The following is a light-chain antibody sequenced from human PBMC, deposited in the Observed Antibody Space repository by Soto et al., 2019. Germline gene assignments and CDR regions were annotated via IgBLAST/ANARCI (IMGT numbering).Light chain of an antibody. V-gene: IGKV3-20*01. Sequence: EIVLTQSPGTLSLSPGERATLSCRASQSVSSSYLAWYQQKPGQAPRLLTYGASNSAAGIPDRFSASGSGTAFTLTISRLEPQDVAVSYCQQYGSTPPYTFGQGTKLDIK. CDR1: QSVSSSY. CDR2: GAS. CDR3: QQYGSTPPYT. J-gene: IGKJ2*01.